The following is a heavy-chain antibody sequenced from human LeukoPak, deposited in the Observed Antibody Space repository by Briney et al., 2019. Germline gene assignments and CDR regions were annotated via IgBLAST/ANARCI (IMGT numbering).Heavy chain of an antibody. CDR3: AAKGNGYTGIYVFAH. CDR2: LYASGIT. CDR1: GFSISSSA. D-gene: IGHD1-26*01. V-gene: IGHV3-66*01. J-gene: IGHJ4*02. Sequence: GGSLRLSCAAPGFSISSSAMNWVRQAPGKGLEWVSVLYASGITKYADSVKGRFTISRDTSDNTLNLQMNDLGAEDSAVYYCAAKGNGYTGIYVFAHWGQGTLVTVSA.